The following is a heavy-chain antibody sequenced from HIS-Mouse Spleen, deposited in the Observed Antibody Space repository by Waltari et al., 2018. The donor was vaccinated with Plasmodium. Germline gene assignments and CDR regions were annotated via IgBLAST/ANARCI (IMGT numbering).Heavy chain of an antibody. CDR1: GFTFSSYW. V-gene: IGHV3-7*01. CDR3: ASSWYWYFEL. D-gene: IGHD6-13*01. Sequence: EVQLVESGGGLVQPGGSLRLSCADSGFTFSSYWMSWVRQAPGKGRGGVANIKQDGSEKYYVDSVKGRFTISIDNAQDSLYLQMNSLRAEDTAVYYCASSWYWYFELWGRGTLVTVSS. J-gene: IGHJ2*01. CDR2: IKQDGSEK.